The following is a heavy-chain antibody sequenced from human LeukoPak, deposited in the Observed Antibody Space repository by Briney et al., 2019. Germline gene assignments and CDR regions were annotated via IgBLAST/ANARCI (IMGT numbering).Heavy chain of an antibody. CDR3: ARGHSSGYYPKY. D-gene: IGHD3-22*01. CDR2: ISGSGSYI. V-gene: IGHV3-11*06. CDR1: GFIYSNYD. Sequence: GGSLRLSCAASGFIYSNYDMSWVRQAPGKGLEWVSYISGSGSYIDYADSVKGRFTISRDNAENSLYLQMNSLRAEDTAVYYCARGHSSGYYPKYWGQGTLVTVSS. J-gene: IGHJ4*02.